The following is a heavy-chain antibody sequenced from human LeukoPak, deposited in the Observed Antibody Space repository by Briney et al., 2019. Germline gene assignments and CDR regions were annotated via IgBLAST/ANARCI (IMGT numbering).Heavy chain of an antibody. J-gene: IGHJ4*02. CDR1: GFTFSSYA. V-gene: IGHV3-30-3*01. CDR3: ARSPPDTAAFDY. CDR2: ISYDGSNK. D-gene: IGHD5-18*01. Sequence: GGSLRLSCAASGFTFSSYAMHWVRQAPGKGLEWVAVISYDGSNKYYADSVKGRFTISRDNSKNTLYLQMNSLRAEDTAVYYCARSPPDTAAFDYWGQGTLVTVSS.